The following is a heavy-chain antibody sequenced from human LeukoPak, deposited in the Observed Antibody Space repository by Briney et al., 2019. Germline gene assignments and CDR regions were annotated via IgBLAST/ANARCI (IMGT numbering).Heavy chain of an antibody. CDR2: IIPILGIA. CDR3: AREEGDPRWFDP. J-gene: IGHJ5*02. CDR1: GYTFTSYG. Sequence: GASVKVSCKASGYTFTSYGISWVRQAPGQGLEWMGRIIPILGIANYAQKFQGRVTITADKSTSTAYMELSSLRSEDTAVYYCAREEGDPRWFDPWGQGTLVTVSS. V-gene: IGHV1-69*04. D-gene: IGHD3-16*01.